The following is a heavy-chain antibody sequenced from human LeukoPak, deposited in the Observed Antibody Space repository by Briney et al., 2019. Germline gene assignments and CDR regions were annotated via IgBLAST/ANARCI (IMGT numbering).Heavy chain of an antibody. CDR3: ARRRVEYSSGWYRGENYYYYYYMDV. D-gene: IGHD6-19*01. V-gene: IGHV4-34*01. CDR2: INHSGST. CDR1: GGSFSGYY. J-gene: IGHJ6*03. Sequence: SETLSLTCAVYGGSFSGYYWSWIRQPPGKGLEWIGEINHSGSTNYNPSLKSRVTISVDTSKNQLSLKLSSVTAADTAVYYCARRRVEYSSGWYRGENYYYYYYMDVWGKGTTVTVSS.